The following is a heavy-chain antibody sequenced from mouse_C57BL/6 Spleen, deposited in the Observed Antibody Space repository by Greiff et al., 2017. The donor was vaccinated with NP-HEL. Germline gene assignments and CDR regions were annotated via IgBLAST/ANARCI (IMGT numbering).Heavy chain of an antibody. Sequence: VQLQQSGAELAKPGASVKLSCKASGYTFTSYWMHWVKQRPGQGLEWIGYINPSSGYTKYNQKFKDKATLTADKSSSTAYMQLSSLTYEDSAVYYCARPSQATSYAMDYWGQGPSVTVSS. CDR1: GYTFTSYW. V-gene: IGHV1-7*01. D-gene: IGHD3-2*02. J-gene: IGHJ4*01. CDR2: INPSSGYT. CDR3: ARPSQATSYAMDY.